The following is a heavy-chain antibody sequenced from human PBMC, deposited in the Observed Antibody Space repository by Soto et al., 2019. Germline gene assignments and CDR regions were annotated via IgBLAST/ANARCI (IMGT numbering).Heavy chain of an antibody. J-gene: IGHJ6*02. CDR3: ASFITIFGVVPTNRWGYGMDV. Sequence: VQLVESGGGLVKPGGSLRLSCAASGFTFSDYYMSWIRQAPGKGLEWVSYISSSGSTIYYADSVKGRFTISRDNAKNSLYLQMNSLRAEDTAVYYCASFITIFGVVPTNRWGYGMDVWGQGTTVTVSS. D-gene: IGHD3-3*01. CDR1: GFTFSDYY. CDR2: ISSSGSTI. V-gene: IGHV3-11*01.